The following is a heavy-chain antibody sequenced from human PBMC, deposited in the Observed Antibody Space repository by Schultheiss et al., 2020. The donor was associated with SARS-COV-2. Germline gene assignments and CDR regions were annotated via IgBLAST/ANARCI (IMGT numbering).Heavy chain of an antibody. D-gene: IGHD3-10*01. V-gene: IGHV4-38-2*01. CDR3: ARALGLHYGSGSFPPYFDY. Sequence: SETLSLTCAVSGYSISSGYYWGWIRQPPGKGLEWIGSIYTSGSTNYNPSLKSRVTMSVDTSKNQFSLKLSSVTAADTAVYYCARALGLHYGSGSFPPYFDYWGQGTLVTVSS. CDR1: GYSISSGYY. J-gene: IGHJ4*02. CDR2: IYTSGST.